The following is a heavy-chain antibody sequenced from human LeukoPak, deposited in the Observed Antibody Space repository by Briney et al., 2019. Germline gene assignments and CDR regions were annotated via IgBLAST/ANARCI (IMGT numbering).Heavy chain of an antibody. CDR1: GFTFSSYG. CDR2: ISYDGSNK. J-gene: IGHJ3*02. D-gene: IGHD3-10*01. CDR3: AKGHHYYGSGSYDAFDI. V-gene: IGHV3-30*18. Sequence: PGGSLRLSCAASGFTFSSYGRHWVRQAPGKGLEWVAVISYDGSNKYYADSVKGRFTISRDNSKNTLYLQMNSLRAEDTAVYYCAKGHHYYGSGSYDAFDIWGQGTMVTVSS.